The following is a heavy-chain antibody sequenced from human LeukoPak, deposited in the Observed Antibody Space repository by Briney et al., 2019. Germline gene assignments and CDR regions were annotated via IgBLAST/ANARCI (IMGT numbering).Heavy chain of an antibody. Sequence: GGSLRLSCAASGFTFSSNWMSWVRQAPGKGLEWVANINEDGSDKFYVDSVRGRFTISRDNAKNSLYLQMDSLRAEDTAVYYCARVGYSGYDIDYWGQGTLVTVSS. CDR2: INEDGSDK. J-gene: IGHJ4*02. CDR3: ARVGYSGYDIDY. CDR1: GFTFSSNW. V-gene: IGHV3-7*01. D-gene: IGHD5-12*01.